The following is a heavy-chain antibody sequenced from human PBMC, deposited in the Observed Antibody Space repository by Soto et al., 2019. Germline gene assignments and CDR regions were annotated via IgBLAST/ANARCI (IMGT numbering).Heavy chain of an antibody. V-gene: IGHV3-64D*08. D-gene: IGHD3-16*01. CDR2: ISSNGGST. Sequence: PGGSLRLSCSASGFTFSSYAMHWVRQAPGKGLEYVSAISSNGGSTYYADSVKGRFTISRDNSKNTLYLQMSSLRAEDTAVYYCVKPPTYDGLTRRAFDIWGQGTMVTVSS. J-gene: IGHJ3*02. CDR1: GFTFSSYA. CDR3: VKPPTYDGLTRRAFDI.